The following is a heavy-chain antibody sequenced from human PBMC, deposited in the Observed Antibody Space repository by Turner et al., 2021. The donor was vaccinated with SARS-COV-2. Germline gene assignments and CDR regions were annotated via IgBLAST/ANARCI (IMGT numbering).Heavy chain of an antibody. CDR1: GFAFSTYG. CDR3: AKVYSYAVLDY. D-gene: IGHD5-18*01. CDR2: ISGSGGRT. J-gene: IGHJ4*02. Sequence: EVQLLESGGGLVQPGGSLRLSCAASGFAFSTYGMSWVRQAPGKGLEGVSSISGSGGRTHYVDSVKGRFTISRDNSKNTVYLQMNSLRTEDTAVYYCAKVYSYAVLDYWGQGTLLTVSS. V-gene: IGHV3-23*01.